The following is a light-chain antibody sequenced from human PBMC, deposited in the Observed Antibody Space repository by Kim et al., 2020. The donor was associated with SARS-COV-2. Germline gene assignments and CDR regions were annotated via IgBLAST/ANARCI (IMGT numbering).Light chain of an antibody. CDR1: NLGDKY. Sequence: SYELTLPPSVSVSPGQTASITCSGDNLGDKYACWYQQKSGQSPVVVIYQDNKRPSGIPERFSGSNSGNTATLTISGTQAMDEADYYCQAWDSSTAVFGGG. J-gene: IGLJ3*02. CDR3: QAWDSSTAV. CDR2: QDN. V-gene: IGLV3-1*01.